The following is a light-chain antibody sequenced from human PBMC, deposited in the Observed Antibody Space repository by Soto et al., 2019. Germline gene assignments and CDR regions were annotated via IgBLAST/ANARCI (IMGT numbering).Light chain of an antibody. V-gene: IGLV2-8*01. J-gene: IGLJ3*02. CDR1: SSDVGGHNY. Sequence: QSALTQSASASGSPGQSVTISCTGTSSDVGGHNYVSWYQHHPGKAPKLIIYEVSKRPSGVPDRFSGSKSGSTASLTVSGLQAEDEAVYYCSSTAGNNNLVFGGGTQLTVL. CDR3: SSTAGNNNLV. CDR2: EVS.